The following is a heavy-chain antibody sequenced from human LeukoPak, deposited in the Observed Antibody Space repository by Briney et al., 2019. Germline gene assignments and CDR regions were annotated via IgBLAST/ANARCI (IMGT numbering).Heavy chain of an antibody. D-gene: IGHD3-22*01. Sequence: GASVKVSCKASGGTFSSYAISWVRQAPGQGLEWMGGIIPIFGTANYAQKFQGRVTITADESTSTAYMELSSLRSEDTAVYYCAGGMYYYDSSGYYPPYYFDYWGQGTLVTVSS. J-gene: IGHJ4*02. CDR2: IIPIFGTA. V-gene: IGHV1-69*13. CDR1: GGTFSSYA. CDR3: AGGMYYYDSSGYYPPYYFDY.